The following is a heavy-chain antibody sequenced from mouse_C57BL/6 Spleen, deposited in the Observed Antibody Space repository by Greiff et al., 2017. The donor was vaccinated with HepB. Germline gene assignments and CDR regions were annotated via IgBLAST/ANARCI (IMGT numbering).Heavy chain of an antibody. D-gene: IGHD2-12*01. CDR2: IDPETGGT. Sequence: QVHVKQSGAELVRPGASVTLSCKASGYTFTDYEMHWVKQTPVHGLEWIGAIDPETGGTAYNQKFKGKAILTADKSSSTAYMELRSLTSEDSAVYYCTRRGLYSLFDYWGQGTTLTVSS. J-gene: IGHJ2*01. CDR1: GYTFTDYE. V-gene: IGHV1-15*01. CDR3: TRRGLYSLFDY.